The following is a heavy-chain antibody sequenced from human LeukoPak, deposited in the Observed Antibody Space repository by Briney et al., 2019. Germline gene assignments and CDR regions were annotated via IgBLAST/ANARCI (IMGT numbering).Heavy chain of an antibody. V-gene: IGHV1-46*01. CDR1: GYTFTSYY. D-gene: IGHD1-26*01. CDR2: INPTGGST. J-gene: IGHJ3*02. Sequence: EASVKVSCKASGYTFTSYYMHWVRQAPGEGLEWMGIINPTGGSTSYAQKFQGRVTMTRDMSTSTVYMELSSLRSEDTAVYYCATSGIVGLVGESEFAFDIWGQGTMVTVSS. CDR3: ATSGIVGLVGESEFAFDI.